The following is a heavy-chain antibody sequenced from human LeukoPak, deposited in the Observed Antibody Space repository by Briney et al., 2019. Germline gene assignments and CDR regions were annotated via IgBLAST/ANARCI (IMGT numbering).Heavy chain of an antibody. J-gene: IGHJ5*02. D-gene: IGHD3-9*01. CDR3: ARGRYSAGDNWFDP. CDR1: GGSITSSY. CDR2: IHYTGST. Sequence: PSETLSLTCTVSGGSITSSYWSWIRQSPGKGLEWIGYIHYTGSTNYNPSPKSRVTMLIDTSKNQFSLKLSPVTAADTAVYYCARGRYSAGDNWFDPWGQGTLVTVSS. V-gene: IGHV4-59*01.